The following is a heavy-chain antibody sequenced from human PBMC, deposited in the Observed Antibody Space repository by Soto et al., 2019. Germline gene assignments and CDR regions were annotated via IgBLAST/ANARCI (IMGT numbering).Heavy chain of an antibody. Sequence: QVQLVQSGAEVKRPGASVKVSCKASGYTFTKYDISWVRQAPGQGLEWLGLIRPNSGRPSSAQKFEGRVTMTTDTSTTPAYLELRSLRSHDTALYYCVRQYYDFWTDYPDFDYWGQGTLVTVSS. J-gene: IGHJ4*02. CDR3: VRQYYDFWTDYPDFDY. CDR1: GYTFTKYD. V-gene: IGHV1-18*04. D-gene: IGHD3-3*01. CDR2: IRPNSGRP.